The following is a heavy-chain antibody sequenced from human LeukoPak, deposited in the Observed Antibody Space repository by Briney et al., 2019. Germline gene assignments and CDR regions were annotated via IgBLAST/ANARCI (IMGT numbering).Heavy chain of an antibody. CDR3: ARDSAAGSYYYYTDV. D-gene: IGHD1-1*01. CDR2: INHSGST. Sequence: PSETLSLTCAVYGGSFSGYYWSWIRQPPGKGLEWIGEINHSGSTNYNPSLKSRVTISVDTSKNQFSLKLSSVTAADTAVYYCARDSAAGSYYYYTDVWGKGTTVTISS. V-gene: IGHV4-34*01. CDR1: GGSFSGYY. J-gene: IGHJ6*03.